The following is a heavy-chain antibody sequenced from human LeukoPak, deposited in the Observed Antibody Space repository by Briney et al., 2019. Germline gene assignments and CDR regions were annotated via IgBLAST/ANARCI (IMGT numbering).Heavy chain of an antibody. CDR2: IYYSGST. D-gene: IGHD5-24*01. CDR3: ARRSDGYFTVYWSLDL. V-gene: IGHV4-59*08. CDR1: GGSISSYY. Sequence: SETLSLTCTVSGGSISSYYWSWIRQPPGKGLEWIGYIYYSGSTKYNPSLESRVTISVDTSKNQISLKLNSVTAADTAVYYCARRSDGYFTVYWSLDLWGRGTLVTVSS. J-gene: IGHJ2*01.